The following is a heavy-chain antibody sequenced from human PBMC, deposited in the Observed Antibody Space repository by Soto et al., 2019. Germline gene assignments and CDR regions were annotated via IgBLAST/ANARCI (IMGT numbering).Heavy chain of an antibody. CDR2: INHSGST. D-gene: IGHD3-3*01. CDR3: ARVDYDFWSGYLDFDH. CDR1: GGSFSGYY. J-gene: IGHJ4*02. Sequence: SETLSLTCAVYGGSFSGYYWSWIRQPPGKGLEWIGEINHSGSTNYNPSLKSRVTISVDTSKNQFSLKLSSVTAADTAVYYCARVDYDFWSGYLDFDHWGQGTLVTVSS. V-gene: IGHV4-34*01.